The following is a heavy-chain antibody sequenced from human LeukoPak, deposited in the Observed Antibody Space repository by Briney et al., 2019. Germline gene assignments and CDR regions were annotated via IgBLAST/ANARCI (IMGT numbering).Heavy chain of an antibody. Sequence: ASGKFSCKASGYAFTSSGISWVRQAPGQGLEWRGWISAYNGNTNYAQNLQGRVTMTTDTSTSTAYMELRSLSSEDTAVYYCARAVGGSGDFDYWGQGTLVTVSS. D-gene: IGHD3-16*01. V-gene: IGHV1-18*04. J-gene: IGHJ4*02. CDR2: ISAYNGNT. CDR3: ARAVGGSGDFDY. CDR1: GYAFTSSG.